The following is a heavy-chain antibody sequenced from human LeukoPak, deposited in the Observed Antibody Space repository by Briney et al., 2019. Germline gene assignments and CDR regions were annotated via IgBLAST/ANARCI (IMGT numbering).Heavy chain of an antibody. CDR1: GFTFSSYA. J-gene: IGHJ4*02. CDR2: ISGSGGST. CDR3: AKDLLSLEDYSR. V-gene: IGHV3-23*01. D-gene: IGHD3-3*01. Sequence: GGSLRLSCAASGFTFSSYAMSWVRQAPGKGLEWVSAISGSGGSTYYADSVKGRFTISRDNSKSTLYLQMNSLRAEDTAVYYCAKDLLSLEDYSRWGQGTLVTVSS.